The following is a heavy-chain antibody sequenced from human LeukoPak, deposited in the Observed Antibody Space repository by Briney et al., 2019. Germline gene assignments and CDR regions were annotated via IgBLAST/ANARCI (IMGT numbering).Heavy chain of an antibody. CDR3: AREVRYCSSTSCYSGDYYYYYMDV. V-gene: IGHV4-4*07. CDR1: GGSISSYY. CDR2: IYTSGST. D-gene: IGHD2-2*01. Sequence: SETLSLTCTASGGSISSYYWSWIRQPAGKGLEWIGRIYTSGSTNYNPSLKSRVTMSVDTSKNQFSLKLSSVTAANTAVYYCAREVRYCSSTSCYSGDYYYYYMDVWGKGTTVTVSS. J-gene: IGHJ6*03.